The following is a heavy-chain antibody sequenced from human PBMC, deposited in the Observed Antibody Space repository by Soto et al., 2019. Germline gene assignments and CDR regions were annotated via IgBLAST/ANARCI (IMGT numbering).Heavy chain of an antibody. CDR1: GGTFSSYA. Sequence: VASVKVSCKASGGTFSSYAISWVRQAPGQGLEWMGGIIPIFGTANYAQKFQGRVTITADESTSTAYMELSSLRSEDTAVYYCARVGSGSYYYYYYGMDVWGQGTTVTVYS. D-gene: IGHD1-26*01. CDR3: ARVGSGSYYYYYYGMDV. V-gene: IGHV1-69*13. J-gene: IGHJ6*02. CDR2: IIPIFGTA.